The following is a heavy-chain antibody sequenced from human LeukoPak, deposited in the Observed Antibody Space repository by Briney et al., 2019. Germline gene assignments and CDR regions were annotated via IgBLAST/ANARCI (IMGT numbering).Heavy chain of an antibody. CDR3: EKRRAHSGTYRWSDFDY. CDR1: GFTFSSYG. D-gene: IGHD1-26*01. CDR2: IRYDGSNE. V-gene: IGHV3-30*02. Sequence: GGSLRLSFAGSGFTFSSYGMHGVRQAPGKGREGVAVIRYDGSNEYYADYVKGGFTISRDNSKNTLYLQMNSLRAEDTAVYYCEKRRAHSGTYRWSDFDYWGQGTLVTVSS. J-gene: IGHJ4*02.